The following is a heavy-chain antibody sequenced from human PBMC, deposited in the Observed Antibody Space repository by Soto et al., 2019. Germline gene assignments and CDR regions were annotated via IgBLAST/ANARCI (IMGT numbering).Heavy chain of an antibody. Sequence: GGPMRLSCGAAEFTFSSYAMHRVSKAPGKGLEWVAVISYDGSNKYYADSVKGRFTISRDNSKNTLYLQMNSLRAEDTAVYYCAIPGATYYDFWSGYEFDYWGQGTLVTVSS. J-gene: IGHJ4*02. D-gene: IGHD3-3*01. V-gene: IGHV3-30*03. CDR1: EFTFSSYA. CDR3: AIPGATYYDFWSGYEFDY. CDR2: ISYDGSNK.